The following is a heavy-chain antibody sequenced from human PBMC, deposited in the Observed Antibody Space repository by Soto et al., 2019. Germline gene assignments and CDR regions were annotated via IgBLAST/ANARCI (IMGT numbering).Heavy chain of an antibody. V-gene: IGHV3-9*01. J-gene: IGHJ4*02. Sequence: SLRLSCAASGFTFDDYAMHWVRQAPGKGLEWVSGISWNSGSIGYADSVKGRFTISRDNAKNSLYLQMNSLRAEDTALYYCAKDMTHSSGSGNPFEYWGQGPLVTVSS. CDR1: GFTFDDYA. CDR2: ISWNSGSI. CDR3: AKDMTHSSGSGNPFEY. D-gene: IGHD6-19*01.